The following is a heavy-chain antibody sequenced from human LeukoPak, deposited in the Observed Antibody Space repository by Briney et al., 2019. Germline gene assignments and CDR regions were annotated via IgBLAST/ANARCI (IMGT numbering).Heavy chain of an antibody. V-gene: IGHV3-30*03. CDR2: ISYDGSNK. D-gene: IGHD3-22*01. Sequence: GGSLRLSCAASGFTFSSYSMNWVRQAPGKGLEWVAVISYDGSNKYYADSVKGRFTISRDNSKNTLYLQMNSLRAEDTAVYYCARTTYYYDSSGYSDALDYWGQGTLVTVSS. J-gene: IGHJ4*02. CDR3: ARTTYYYDSSGYSDALDY. CDR1: GFTFSSYS.